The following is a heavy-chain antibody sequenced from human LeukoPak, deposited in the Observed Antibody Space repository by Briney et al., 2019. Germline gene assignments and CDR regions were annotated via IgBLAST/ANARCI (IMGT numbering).Heavy chain of an antibody. Sequence: GGSLRLSCAASGFTFSSYGMHWVRQAPGKGLEWVSAISGSGGSTYYADSVKGRFTISRDNSKNTLYLQMNSLRAEDTAVYYCAKGRITMIRGIRYFDYWGQGTLVTVSS. CDR1: GFTFSSYG. J-gene: IGHJ4*02. CDR3: AKGRITMIRGIRYFDY. V-gene: IGHV3-23*01. CDR2: ISGSGGST. D-gene: IGHD3-22*01.